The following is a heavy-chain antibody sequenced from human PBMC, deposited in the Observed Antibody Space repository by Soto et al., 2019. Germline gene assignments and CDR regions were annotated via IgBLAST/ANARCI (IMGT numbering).Heavy chain of an antibody. Sequence: PSETLSLTCAVSSGSISSGGYSWSWIRQPPGKGLEWIGEINHSGSTNYNPSLKSRVTISVDTSKNQFSLKLSSVTAADTAVYYCARSINPWGQGTLVTVSS. D-gene: IGHD3-10*01. V-gene: IGHV4-34*01. CDR1: SGSISSGGYS. J-gene: IGHJ5*02. CDR3: ARSINP. CDR2: INHSGST.